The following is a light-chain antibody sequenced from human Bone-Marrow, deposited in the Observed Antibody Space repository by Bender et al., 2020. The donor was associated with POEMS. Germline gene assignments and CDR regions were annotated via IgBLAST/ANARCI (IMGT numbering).Light chain of an antibody. CDR3: AVWDDSLNAVV. J-gene: IGLJ2*01. V-gene: IGLV1-47*01. CDR1: ASNIGTNY. Sequence: QSVLTQPPSASETPGQRVTISCSGSASNIGTNYVYWYQQVPGTAPKLLIYTNNQRPSEVPDRFSGSRSGTSASLAISGLQSEDEADYYCAVWDDSLNAVVFGGGTKLTVL. CDR2: TNN.